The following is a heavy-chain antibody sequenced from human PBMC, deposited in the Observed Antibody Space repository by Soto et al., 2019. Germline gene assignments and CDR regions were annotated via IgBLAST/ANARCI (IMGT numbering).Heavy chain of an antibody. J-gene: IGHJ6*02. CDR3: AKDLGGYSSSSEYYYGMDV. CDR2: ISWDGGST. CDR1: GFTFDDYT. Sequence: PGGSLRLSCAASGFTFDDYTMHWVRQAPGKGLEWVSLISWDGGSTYYADSVKGRFTISRDNSKNSLYLQMNSLRTEDTALYYCAKDLGGYSSSSEYYYGMDVWGQGTTVTVSS. V-gene: IGHV3-43*01. D-gene: IGHD6-6*01.